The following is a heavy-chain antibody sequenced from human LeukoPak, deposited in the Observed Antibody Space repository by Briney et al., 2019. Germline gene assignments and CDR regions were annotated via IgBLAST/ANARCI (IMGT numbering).Heavy chain of an antibody. Sequence: PSETLSLTCAVYGGSFSGYYWSWIRQPPGKGLEWIGEINHSGSTNYNPSLKSRVTISVDTSKNQFSLKLSPVTAADAAVYYCARGPSSGLFDYWGQGTLVTVSS. CDR1: GGSFSGYY. CDR2: INHSGST. CDR3: ARGPSSGLFDY. D-gene: IGHD3-22*01. J-gene: IGHJ4*02. V-gene: IGHV4-34*01.